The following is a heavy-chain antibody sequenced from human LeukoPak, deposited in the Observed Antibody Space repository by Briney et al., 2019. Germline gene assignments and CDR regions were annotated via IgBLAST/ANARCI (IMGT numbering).Heavy chain of an antibody. V-gene: IGHV1-69*04. CDR3: AGSIVVVPAAPTRSGNWFDP. D-gene: IGHD2-2*01. J-gene: IGHJ5*02. CDR1: GGTFSSYA. CDR2: IIPILGIA. Sequence: GASVKVSCKASGGTFSSYAISWVRQAPGQGLEWMGRIIPILGIANYAQKFQGRVTITADKSTSTAYMELSSLRSEDTAVYYCAGSIVVVPAAPTRSGNWFDPWGQGTLVTVSS.